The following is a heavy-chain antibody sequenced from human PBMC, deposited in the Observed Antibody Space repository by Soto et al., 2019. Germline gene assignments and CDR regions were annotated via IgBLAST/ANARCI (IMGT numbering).Heavy chain of an antibody. Sequence: SETLSLTCTVSGGSISSYYWSWIRQPPGKGLEWIGYIYYSGSTNYNPSLKSRVTISVDTSKNQFSLKLSSVTAADTAVYYCARDTRDYDILTGSYYYYGMDVWGQGTTVT. CDR2: IYYSGST. V-gene: IGHV4-59*01. D-gene: IGHD3-9*01. CDR3: ARDTRDYDILTGSYYYYGMDV. J-gene: IGHJ6*02. CDR1: GGSISSYY.